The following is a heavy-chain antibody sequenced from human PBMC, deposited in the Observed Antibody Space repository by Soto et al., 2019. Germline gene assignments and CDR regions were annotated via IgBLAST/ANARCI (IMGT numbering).Heavy chain of an antibody. CDR3: ERSAATGKNYYGTDV. V-gene: IGHV5-51*01. CDR1: GYSLNNFW. D-gene: IGHD6-13*01. CDR2: IYPGDSDT. J-gene: IGHJ6*02. Sequence: LWGFLKIPRKSLGYSLNNFWVARGRQRPGKGLEWTGIIYPGDSDTRYSPSFQGQVTISDDKSISTAYLQWSSLKASDTVIFFFERSAATGKNYYGTDVWPQETSVTVS.